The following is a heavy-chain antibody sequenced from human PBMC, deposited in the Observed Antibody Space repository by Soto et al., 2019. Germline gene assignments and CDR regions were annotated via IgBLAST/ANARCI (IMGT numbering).Heavy chain of an antibody. CDR3: ARLRVRGVISKARYFDY. J-gene: IGHJ4*02. Sequence: QLQLQESGPGLVKPSETLSLTCTVSGGSISSSSYYWGWIRQPPGKGLEWIGSIYYSGSTYYNPSLKSRVTISVDTSKNQFSLKLSSVTAADTAVYYCARLRVRGVISKARYFDYWGQGTLVTVSS. CDR2: IYYSGST. CDR1: GGSISSSSYY. V-gene: IGHV4-39*01. D-gene: IGHD3-10*01.